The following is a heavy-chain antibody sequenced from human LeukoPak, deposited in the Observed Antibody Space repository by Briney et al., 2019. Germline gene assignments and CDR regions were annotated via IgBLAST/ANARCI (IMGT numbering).Heavy chain of an antibody. CDR3: ARDGTAAGLYFDV. CDR2: IRQDGSEK. D-gene: IGHD6-13*01. CDR1: GFTFSDYW. J-gene: IGHJ4*01. Sequence: PGGSLRLSCEVFGFTFSDYWMNWVRQAPGKGPEWVASIRQDGSEKSYVDSVKGRFTISRDNTKNALSLQLNGLRAEDTAVYYCARDGTAAGLYFDVWGQGTLVTVSS. V-gene: IGHV3-7*01.